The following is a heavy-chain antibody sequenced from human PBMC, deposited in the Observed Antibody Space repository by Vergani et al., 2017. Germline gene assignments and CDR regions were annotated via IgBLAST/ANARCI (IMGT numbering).Heavy chain of an antibody. CDR2: IRYEGSRR. Sequence: QVQLVEWGGGVVPPGGSLRLSSAAPVVIFCSNGMNWVRHAPGKRLEWEACIRYEGSRRYYEESVKGRFTISRDNSKNIVYIQMISLRPEDTAVYYCVKCKGTFENWGQGALVTVSS. D-gene: IGHD1-7*01. V-gene: IGHV3-30*02. J-gene: IGHJ4*02. CDR1: VVIFCSNG. CDR3: VKCKGTFEN.